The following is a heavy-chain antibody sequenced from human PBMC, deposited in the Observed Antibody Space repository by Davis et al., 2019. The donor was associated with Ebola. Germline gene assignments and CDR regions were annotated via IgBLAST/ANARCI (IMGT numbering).Heavy chain of an antibody. CDR3: TREMFEPADY. Sequence: GESLKISCAASGFTFSSYGMHWVRQAPGKGLEWVAVIWYDGSKKYYADSVKGRFTISRDNSKNTLYLQMNSLRAEDTAVYYCTREMFEPADYWGQGTLVTVSS. CDR2: IWYDGSKK. CDR1: GFTFSSYG. D-gene: IGHD3-10*02. J-gene: IGHJ4*02. V-gene: IGHV3-33*01.